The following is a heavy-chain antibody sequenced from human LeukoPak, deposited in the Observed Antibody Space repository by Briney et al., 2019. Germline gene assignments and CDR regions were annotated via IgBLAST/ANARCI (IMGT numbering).Heavy chain of an antibody. CDR3: ARDLYYGSGTPPYSFDY. V-gene: IGHV3-7*01. CDR1: GFTFSSYW. D-gene: IGHD3-10*01. CDR2: IKQDGREK. J-gene: IGHJ4*02. Sequence: GGSLRLSCAASGFTFSSYWMSWIRQAPGKGLEWVANIKQDGREKYYVDSMKGRFTISRDNAKNSLYLQMNSLRAEDTAVYYCARDLYYGSGTPPYSFDYWGQGTLVTVS.